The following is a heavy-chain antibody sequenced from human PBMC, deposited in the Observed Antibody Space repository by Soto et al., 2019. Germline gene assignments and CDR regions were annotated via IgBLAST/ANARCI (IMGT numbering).Heavy chain of an antibody. J-gene: IGHJ4*02. CDR3: ARVYGVRGVIKVDY. Sequence: ASVKVSCKASGYAFTSYGISWVRQAPGQGLEWMGWISAYNGNTNYAQKLQGRVTMTTDTSTSTAYMELRSLRSDDTAVYYCARVYGVRGVIKVDYWGQGTLVTVSS. CDR1: GYAFTSYG. CDR2: ISAYNGNT. V-gene: IGHV1-18*01. D-gene: IGHD3-10*01.